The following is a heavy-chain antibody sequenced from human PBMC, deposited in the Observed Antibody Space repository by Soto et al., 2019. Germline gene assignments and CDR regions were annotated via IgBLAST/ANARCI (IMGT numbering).Heavy chain of an antibody. J-gene: IGHJ4*01. CDR3: ARSIAARRTVDY. Sequence: ASVKVSCKASGYTFTAYYMHWVRQAPGQGLEWMGWVNPNSGGTNYAQKFQGRVTMTRDTSITTAYMELSRLRSDDTAVYYCARSIAARRTVDYWGLGTLVTAPQ. D-gene: IGHD6-6*01. CDR1: GYTFTAYY. CDR2: VNPNSGGT. V-gene: IGHV1-2*02.